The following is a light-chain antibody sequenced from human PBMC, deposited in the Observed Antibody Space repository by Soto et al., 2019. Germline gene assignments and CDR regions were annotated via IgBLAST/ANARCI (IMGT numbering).Light chain of an antibody. CDR3: QQYGSSSWT. V-gene: IGKV3-20*01. CDR2: GAS. CDR1: QSVSSSY. Sequence: SPGTLSLSPGERATLSCRASQSVSSSYLAWYQQKPGQAPRLLIYGASSRATGIPDRFSGSGSGTDFTLTISRLEPEDFAVYYCQQYGSSSWTFGQGTKV. J-gene: IGKJ1*01.